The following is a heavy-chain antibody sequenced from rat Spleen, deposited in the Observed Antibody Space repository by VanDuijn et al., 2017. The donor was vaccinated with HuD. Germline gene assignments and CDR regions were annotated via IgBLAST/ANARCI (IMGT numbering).Heavy chain of an antibody. V-gene: IGHV5-29*01. J-gene: IGHJ2*01. CDR2: ISYVDSSGHSST. CDR1: GFTFSDYG. Sequence: EVQLVESDGGLVQPGRSLKLSCAASGFTFSDYGVAWVRQAPTKGLEWVATISYVDSSGHSSTYYRDSVKGRFTISRDNAKNTQYLQMDSLRSEDTATYYCARRHYGYTDYFDYWGQGVMVTVSS. D-gene: IGHD1-9*01. CDR3: ARRHYGYTDYFDY.